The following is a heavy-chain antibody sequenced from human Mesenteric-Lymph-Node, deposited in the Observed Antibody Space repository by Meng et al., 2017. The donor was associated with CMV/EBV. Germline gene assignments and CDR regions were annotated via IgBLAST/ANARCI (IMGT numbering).Heavy chain of an antibody. J-gene: IGHJ4*02. CDR3: AKDLEDFRSGPLFDY. CDR2: ISGSGGST. V-gene: IGHV3-23*01. CDR1: GFTFSSYA. D-gene: IGHD3-3*01. Sequence: GGSLRLSCAASGFTFSSYAMSWVRQAPGKGLEWVSGISGSGGSTNYADSVKGRFTISRDNSKNTLYLQMNSLSAEDTAVYYCAKDLEDFRSGPLFDYWSQGTLVTVSS.